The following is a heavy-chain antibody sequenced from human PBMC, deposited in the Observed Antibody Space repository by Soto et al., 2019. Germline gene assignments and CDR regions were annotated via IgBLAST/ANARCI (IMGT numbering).Heavy chain of an antibody. V-gene: IGHV3-23*01. Sequence: GGSLRLSCAASGFTFSTYAMSWVRQAPGKGLEWVSAISESAGSISYADSVKGRFTISRDNSKNTLYLQMNSLRAEDTAVYYCARAFCTNGVCYYFFDLWGHGTLVTVSS. D-gene: IGHD2-8*01. CDR2: ISESAGSI. CDR1: GFTFSTYA. CDR3: ARAFCTNGVCYYFFDL. J-gene: IGHJ4*01.